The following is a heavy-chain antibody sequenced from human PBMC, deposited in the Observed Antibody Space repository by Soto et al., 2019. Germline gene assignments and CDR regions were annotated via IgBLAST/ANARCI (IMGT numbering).Heavy chain of an antibody. V-gene: IGHV4-59*12. CDR1: RGACSGYD. D-gene: IGHD3-16*02. J-gene: IGHJ4*02. Sequence: AETLSLTYPVYRGACSGYDCSWLRPPPGQGLEWIGYIYYSGSTNYNPSLQSRFTISRDNARNSLYLQMSSLTAEDTAVYSCARDHVTPGLYFDYWGQGTLVTVSS. CDR3: ARDHVTPGLYFDY. CDR2: IYYSGST.